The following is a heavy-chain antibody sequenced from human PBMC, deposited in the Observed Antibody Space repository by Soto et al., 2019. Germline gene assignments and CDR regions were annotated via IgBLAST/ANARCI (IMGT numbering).Heavy chain of an antibody. CDR3: GIYPYASSGYYSKPYYYYGMDF. J-gene: IGHJ6*02. CDR1: GFTFSSYC. D-gene: IGHD3-22*01. CDR2: IWYDGINK. V-gene: IGHV3-33*01. Sequence: GGSLRLSGAASGFTFSSYCMHWVRQAPGKGLEWVAVIWYDGINKYYADSVKGRFTISRDNSKNTLYLQMNSLRAEDTAVYYCGIYPYASSGYYSKPYYYYGMDFCGQGTTVTVSS.